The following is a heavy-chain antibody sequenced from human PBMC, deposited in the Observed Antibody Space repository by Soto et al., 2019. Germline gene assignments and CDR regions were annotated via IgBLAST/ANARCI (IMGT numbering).Heavy chain of an antibody. D-gene: IGHD2-21*02. J-gene: IGHJ5*02. CDR1: GYTFTSHD. CDR3: SRRLRRGPGNWFDP. Sequence: QVQLVQSGAEVKKPGASVKVSCNASGYTFTSHDINWVRQATGQGLEWMGWMNPISENTGYAQKFQGRVTMTGNTSISTAYRELSSLRSEDTAVYYCSRRLRRGPGNWFDPWGQGTLVTVSS. CDR2: MNPISENT. V-gene: IGHV1-8*01.